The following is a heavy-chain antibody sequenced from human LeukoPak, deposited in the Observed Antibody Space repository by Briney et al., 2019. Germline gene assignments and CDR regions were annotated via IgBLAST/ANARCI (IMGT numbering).Heavy chain of an antibody. V-gene: IGHV3-30-3*01. CDR1: GFTFSSYA. CDR2: ISYDGSNK. Sequence: PGGSLRLSCAASGFTFSSYAMHWVRQAPGKGLEWVAVISYDGSNKYYADSVKGRFTISRDNSKNTLYLQMNSLRAEDTAVYYCAKGLTMVRGVTRRPFDYWGQGTLATVSS. CDR3: AKGLTMVRGVTRRPFDY. J-gene: IGHJ4*02. D-gene: IGHD3-10*01.